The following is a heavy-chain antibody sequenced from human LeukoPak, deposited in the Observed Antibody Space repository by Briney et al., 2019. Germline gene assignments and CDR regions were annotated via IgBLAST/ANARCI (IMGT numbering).Heavy chain of an antibody. CDR2: IYYSGYT. CDR3: AKHYMGSSYNRGLDY. D-gene: IGHD3-10*01. J-gene: IGHJ4*02. V-gene: IGHV4-39*01. CDR1: DGSIGSSSYY. Sequence: SETLSLTCTVSDGSIGSSSYYLGWIRQPPGKGLEWIGTIYYSGYTYYNPSLESRVTISVDTSKNQFSLKLSSVTAADTAIYYCAKHYMGSSYNRGLDYWGQGTLVTVSS.